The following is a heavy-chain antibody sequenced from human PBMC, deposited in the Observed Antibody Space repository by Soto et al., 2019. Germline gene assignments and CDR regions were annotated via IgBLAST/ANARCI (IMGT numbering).Heavy chain of an antibody. CDR1: GYTFTSYA. Sequence: GASVKFSCKASGYTFTSYAMHWVRQAPGQRLEWMGWINAGNGNTKYSQKFQGRVTITRDTSASTAYMELSSLRSEDTAVYYCARYYYDSSGHLIPFDYWGQGTLVTVSS. J-gene: IGHJ4*02. CDR2: INAGNGNT. V-gene: IGHV1-3*01. CDR3: ARYYYDSSGHLIPFDY. D-gene: IGHD3-22*01.